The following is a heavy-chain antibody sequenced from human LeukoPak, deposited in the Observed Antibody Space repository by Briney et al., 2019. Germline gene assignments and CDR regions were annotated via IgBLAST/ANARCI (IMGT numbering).Heavy chain of an antibody. CDR3: AREGSGYTYGRGSYFDY. CDR2: INPNSGDT. CDR1: GYTLTVYY. J-gene: IGHJ4*01. D-gene: IGHD5-18*01. Sequence: ASVKVSCRASGYTLTVYYIHWVRQAPGQGLEWMGRINPNSGDTNFAQKFQGRVTMTRDTSISTAYMDLSGLRPDDTAVYYCAREGSGYTYGRGSYFDYWGHGILVTVSS. V-gene: IGHV1-2*06.